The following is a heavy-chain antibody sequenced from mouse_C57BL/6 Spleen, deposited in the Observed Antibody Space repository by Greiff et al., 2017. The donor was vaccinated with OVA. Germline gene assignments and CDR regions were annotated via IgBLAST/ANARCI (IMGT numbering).Heavy chain of an antibody. Sequence: EVQRVESGGGLVKPGGSLKLSCAASGFTFSDYGMHWVRQAPEKGLEWVAYISSGSSTIYYADTVKGRFTISRDNAKNTLFLQMTSLRSEDTAMYYCARDGDYEFAYWGQGTLVTVAA. D-gene: IGHD2-4*01. CDR1: GFTFSDYG. J-gene: IGHJ3*01. CDR3: ARDGDYEFAY. CDR2: ISSGSSTI. V-gene: IGHV5-17*01.